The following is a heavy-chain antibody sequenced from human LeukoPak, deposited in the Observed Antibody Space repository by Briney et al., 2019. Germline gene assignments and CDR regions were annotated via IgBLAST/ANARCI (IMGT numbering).Heavy chain of an antibody. J-gene: IGHJ4*02. D-gene: IGHD3-10*01. CDR3: ARDSRFGEYHFDY. CDR2: INPNSGGT. Sequence: GASVKVSCKASGYTFTGYYMYWVRQAPGQGLEWMGWINPNSGGTNYAQKFQGRVTMTRNTSISTAYMELSRLRSDGTAVYYCARDSRFGEYHFDYWGQGTLVTVSS. CDR1: GYTFTGYY. V-gene: IGHV1-2*02.